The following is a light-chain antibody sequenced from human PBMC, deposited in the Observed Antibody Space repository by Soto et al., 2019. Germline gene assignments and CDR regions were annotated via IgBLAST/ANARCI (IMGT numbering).Light chain of an antibody. Sequence: EIVLTQSPATLSLSPGDRATLSCRASHSVGGLLAWYQQKPGQAPRLLFYFASNRATGIPDRFSGSGSGTDFTLTIDRLEPEDFALFCCQQRSRWPWTFGQGTRVEVK. V-gene: IGKV3-11*01. CDR2: FAS. CDR3: QQRSRWPWT. CDR1: HSVGGL. J-gene: IGKJ1*01.